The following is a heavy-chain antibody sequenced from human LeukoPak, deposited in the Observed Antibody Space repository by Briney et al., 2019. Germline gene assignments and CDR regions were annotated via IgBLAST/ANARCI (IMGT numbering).Heavy chain of an antibody. CDR1: GFPFSSYG. Sequence: GGSLRLSCAASGFPFSSYGRHWGPWAPGRGLEWVARLVYDERNDYANSVKGRFTISRDNSKNTLYLQMDNLRVDDTAVYYCARDLSAAYDFWGQGILVTVSS. CDR3: ARDLSAAYDF. J-gene: IGHJ4*02. D-gene: IGHD2-21*01. V-gene: IGHV3-33*01. CDR2: LVYDERND.